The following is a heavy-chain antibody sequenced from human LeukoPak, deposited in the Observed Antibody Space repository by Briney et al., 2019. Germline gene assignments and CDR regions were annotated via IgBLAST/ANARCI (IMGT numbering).Heavy chain of an antibody. CDR2: IYTSGST. D-gene: IGHD1-26*01. V-gene: IGHV4-4*09. CDR3: ARGGPSGSHTAY. CDR1: GGSISSYY. Sequence: PSETLSLTCTVSGGSISSYYWSWIRQPPGKGLEWIGYIYTSGSTNYNPSLKSRVTISVDTSKNQFSLKLSSVTAADTAVYSCARGGPSGSHTAYWGQGTLVTVSS. J-gene: IGHJ4*02.